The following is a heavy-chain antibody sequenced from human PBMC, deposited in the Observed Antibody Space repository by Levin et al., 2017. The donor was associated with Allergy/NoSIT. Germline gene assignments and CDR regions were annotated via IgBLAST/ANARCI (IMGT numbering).Heavy chain of an antibody. V-gene: IGHV1-8*01. CDR1: GYTFTTYD. Sequence: ASVKVSCKASGYTFTTYDINWVRQATGQGLEWMGWMNPNSGNTGYAQKFQGRVTMTRNTSISSAYMELSSLKSEDTAVYYCAMNSGTYLDEFDIWGQGTMVTVS. CDR3: AMNSGTYLDEFDI. D-gene: IGHD1-26*01. J-gene: IGHJ3*02. CDR2: MNPNSGNT.